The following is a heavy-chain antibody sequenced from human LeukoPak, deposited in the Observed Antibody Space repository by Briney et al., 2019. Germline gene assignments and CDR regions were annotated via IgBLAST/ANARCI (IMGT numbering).Heavy chain of an antibody. CDR3: ATLTVGPTDPHDY. V-gene: IGHV3-21*01. J-gene: IGHJ4*02. CDR2: ISSSSSYI. CDR1: GFTFSSYS. D-gene: IGHD1-26*01. Sequence: GGSLRLSCAASGFTFSSYSMNWVRQAPGKGLEWVSSISSSSSYIYYADSVKGRFTISRDNARNSVYLQMKSLRAEDTAIYYCATLTVGPTDPHDYWGQGAQVTVSS.